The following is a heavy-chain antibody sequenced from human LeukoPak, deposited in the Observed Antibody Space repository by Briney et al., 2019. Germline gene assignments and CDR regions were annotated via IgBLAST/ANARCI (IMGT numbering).Heavy chain of an antibody. V-gene: IGHV1-18*01. CDR3: ARGGRWNDYFDY. Sequence: ASVKVSCKASGYPLTSYGIGWVRQAPGQGLEWMGWISTYNGNTNYAQKFQGRVTMTTDTSTSTAYMELRSLRSDDTAVYYCARGGRWNDYFDYWGQGTLVTVSS. J-gene: IGHJ4*02. CDR2: ISTYNGNT. D-gene: IGHD1-1*01. CDR1: GYPLTSYG.